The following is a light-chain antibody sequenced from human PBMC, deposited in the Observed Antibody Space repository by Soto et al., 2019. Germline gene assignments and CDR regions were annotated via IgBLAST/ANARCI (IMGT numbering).Light chain of an antibody. CDR3: QQSYSTART. CDR2: AAS. J-gene: IGKJ1*01. V-gene: IGKV1-39*01. CDR1: QSIGSY. Sequence: IQMTQSPSSLSASVGDRVTMTCRASQSIGSYVNWYQEKPGEAPKVLIFAASSLQSGVPSRFSGSGSGTDFTLTISSLQPEDFATYYCQQSYSTARTFGQGTKVDIK.